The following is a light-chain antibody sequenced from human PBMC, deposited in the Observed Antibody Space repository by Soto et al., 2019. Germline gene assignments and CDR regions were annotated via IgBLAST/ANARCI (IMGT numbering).Light chain of an antibody. V-gene: IGKV3-11*01. CDR2: DAS. J-gene: IGKJ4*01. CDR1: RSIISY. Sequence: TQSPTTLTLSPGERATLSCRASRSIISYLAWYQQTPGQAPRLLIYDASNRATGIPARFSGSGSGTDFTLTISSLEPEDSAVYYCQQRSNWPPALTFGGGTKVDIK. CDR3: QQRSNWPPALT.